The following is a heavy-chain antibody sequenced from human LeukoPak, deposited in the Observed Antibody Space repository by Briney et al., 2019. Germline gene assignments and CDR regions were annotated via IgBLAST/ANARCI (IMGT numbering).Heavy chain of an antibody. Sequence: GGSLRLSCAASGFTFSSYAMHWVRQAPGKGLEWVAVISYDGSNKYYADSVKGRFTISRDNSRNTLYLQMNSLRAEDTAIYYCAKNSITGTGPNLFDYWGQGTLVTVSS. V-gene: IGHV3-30-3*02. CDR3: AKNSITGTGPNLFDY. CDR1: GFTFSSYA. D-gene: IGHD1-20*01. J-gene: IGHJ4*02. CDR2: ISYDGSNK.